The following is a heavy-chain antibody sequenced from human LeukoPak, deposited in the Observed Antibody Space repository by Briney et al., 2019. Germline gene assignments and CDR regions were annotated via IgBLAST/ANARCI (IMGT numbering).Heavy chain of an antibody. D-gene: IGHD3-22*01. V-gene: IGHV3-23*01. CDR1: GFTFSSYA. CDR2: ISDNGGGT. CDR3: AKGSSYYYDSSGRGPIDY. J-gene: IGHJ4*02. Sequence: GGSLRLSCAASGFTFSSYAMSWVRQAPGKRLEWVSAISDNGGGTYYADSVKGRFTISRDNSKNTLYLQVNSLGAEDTAVYYCAKGSSYYYDSSGRGPIDYWGQGTLVTVSS.